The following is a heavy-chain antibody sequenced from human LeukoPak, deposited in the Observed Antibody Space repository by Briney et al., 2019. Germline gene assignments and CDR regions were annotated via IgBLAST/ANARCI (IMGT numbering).Heavy chain of an antibody. J-gene: IGHJ4*02. V-gene: IGHV3-53*01. CDR1: GFTVSSGY. Sequence: GGSLRLACSASGFTVSSGYMGWVRQAPGKGLERDSLIYGGGSTYYADSVKGRFTISRDTSKNTLYLQMTSLRAEDSAVYYCASDGRPYYFDSWGPGTLVTVSS. CDR3: ASDGRPYYFDS. D-gene: IGHD1-26*01. CDR2: IYGGGST.